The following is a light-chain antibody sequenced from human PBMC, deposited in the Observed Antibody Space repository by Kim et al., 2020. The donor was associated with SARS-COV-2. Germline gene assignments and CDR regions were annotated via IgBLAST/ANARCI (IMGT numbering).Light chain of an antibody. Sequence: DIQMTQSPSTLSASVGDRVTITCRASQTISTWLAWYQQKPGKAPNLLIYLASTLESGVPSRFIGSGSGTEFTLTIDSLQPDDFATYYCQHYSRFPYTFGQGPSWRS. V-gene: IGKV1-5*03. CDR1: QTISTW. CDR2: LAS. J-gene: IGKJ2*01. CDR3: QHYSRFPYT.